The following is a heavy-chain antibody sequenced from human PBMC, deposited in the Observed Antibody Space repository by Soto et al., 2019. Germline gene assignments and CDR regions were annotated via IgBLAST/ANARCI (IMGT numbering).Heavy chain of an antibody. J-gene: IGHJ6*02. CDR1: GYPFTSYG. Sequence: QVQLVQSGAEVKKPGASVKVSCKASGYPFTSYGISWVRQAPGQGLEWMGWISAYNGNTNYAQKLQGRVTMTTDTSKSTAYMELRSLRSDDTAVYYCARPLLIYGDPNYYYFGMDVWGQGTTVTVSS. CDR2: ISAYNGNT. CDR3: ARPLLIYGDPNYYYFGMDV. V-gene: IGHV1-18*04. D-gene: IGHD4-17*01.